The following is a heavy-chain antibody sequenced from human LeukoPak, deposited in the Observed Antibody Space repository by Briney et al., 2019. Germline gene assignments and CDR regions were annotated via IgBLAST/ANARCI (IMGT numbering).Heavy chain of an antibody. D-gene: IGHD1-26*01. J-gene: IGHJ4*02. CDR2: IYYSGST. V-gene: IGHV4-59*01. Sequence: PSETLSLTCTVSGGSISSYYWSWIRQPPGKGLEWIGHIYYSGSTNYNPSLKSRVTISVDTSKNQFSLKLSSVTAADTAVYYCARELVGLDYWGQGTLVTVSS. CDR1: GGSISSYY. CDR3: ARELVGLDY.